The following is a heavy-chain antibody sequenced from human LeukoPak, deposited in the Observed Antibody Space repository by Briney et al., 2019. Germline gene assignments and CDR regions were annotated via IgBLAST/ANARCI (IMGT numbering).Heavy chain of an antibody. CDR3: ARGGRGVIDY. Sequence: SETLSLTCTVSGGSISSGSYYWSWIRQPAGKGLEWIGRIYTSGSTNYNPSLKSRVTISVDTSKNQFSLKLSSVTAADTAVYYCARGGRGVIDYWGQGTLVTVSS. CDR2: IYTSGST. V-gene: IGHV4-61*02. D-gene: IGHD3-10*01. CDR1: GGSISSGSYY. J-gene: IGHJ4*02.